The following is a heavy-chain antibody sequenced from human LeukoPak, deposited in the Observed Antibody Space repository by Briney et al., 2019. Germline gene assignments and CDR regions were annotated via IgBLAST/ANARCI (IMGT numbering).Heavy chain of an antibody. Sequence: SETLSLTCAVYGGSFSGYYWSWIRRPPGKGLEWIGEINHSGSTNYNPSLKSRVTISVDTSKNQFSLKLSSVTAADTAVYYCARARVTMVRGVIWYYYGMDVWGKGTTVTVSS. D-gene: IGHD3-10*01. CDR2: INHSGST. CDR3: ARARVTMVRGVIWYYYGMDV. CDR1: GGSFSGYY. J-gene: IGHJ6*04. V-gene: IGHV4-34*01.